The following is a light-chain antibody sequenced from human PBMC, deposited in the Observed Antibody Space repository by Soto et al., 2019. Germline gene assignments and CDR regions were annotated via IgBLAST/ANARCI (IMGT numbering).Light chain of an antibody. CDR3: SSYSDTNIYV. V-gene: IGLV2-11*01. Sequence: QSVLTQPRSVSGSPGQSVTISCTGTSSDVGVYNYVSWYQQYPGKAPKIMIYDVSKRPSGVPDRFSGSKSGNTASLTISGLQAVDEADYYCSSYSDTNIYVFGTGTKVTVL. CDR2: DVS. CDR1: SSDVGVYNY. J-gene: IGLJ1*01.